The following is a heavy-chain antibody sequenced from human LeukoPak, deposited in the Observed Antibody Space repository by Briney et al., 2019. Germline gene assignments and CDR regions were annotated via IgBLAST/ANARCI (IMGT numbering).Heavy chain of an antibody. CDR1: GYTFTCYD. Sequence: ASVKVSCKASGYTFTCYDINWVRQATGQGLEWMGWMNPNSGNTGYAQKFQGRVTMTRNTSISTAYMELSSLRSEDTAVCYCARVVAAAGKGLGRLFDYWGQGTLVTVSS. CDR2: MNPNSGNT. J-gene: IGHJ4*02. CDR3: ARVVAAAGKGLGRLFDY. D-gene: IGHD6-13*01. V-gene: IGHV1-8*01.